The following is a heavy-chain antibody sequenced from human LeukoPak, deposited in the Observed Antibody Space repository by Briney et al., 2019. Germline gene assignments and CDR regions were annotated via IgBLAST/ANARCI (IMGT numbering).Heavy chain of an antibody. Sequence: ASVKVSCKASGYTFTSYYIHWVRPAPGQGLEWMGEINPSAGSTSYAQKFQGRVTMTRDTSTSTVYMELSSLRSDDTAVYYCARDHSGSQHWFDPWGQGTLVTVSS. D-gene: IGHD1-26*01. V-gene: IGHV1-46*01. CDR3: ARDHSGSQHWFDP. CDR1: GYTFTSYY. CDR2: INPSAGST. J-gene: IGHJ5*02.